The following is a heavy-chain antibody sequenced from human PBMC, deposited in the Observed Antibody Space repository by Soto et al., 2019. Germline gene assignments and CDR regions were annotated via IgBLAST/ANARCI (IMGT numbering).Heavy chain of an antibody. Sequence: GGSLRLSCAASGLTFCSYSMNWVRQAPGKGLEWVGFIRSKPYGVTAEYAASVKGRSTISRDDSKSIAYLQMNSLTTEDTAVYYCARGIWEMATIRPENYWGQGTPVTVSS. V-gene: IGHV3-49*04. CDR1: GLTFCSYS. CDR2: IRSKPYGVTA. CDR3: ARGIWEMATIRPENY. D-gene: IGHD5-12*01. J-gene: IGHJ4*02.